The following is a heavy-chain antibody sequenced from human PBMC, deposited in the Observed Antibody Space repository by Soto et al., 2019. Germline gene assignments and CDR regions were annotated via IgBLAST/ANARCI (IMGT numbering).Heavy chain of an antibody. CDR1: GYTLTEVS. V-gene: IGHV1-24*01. D-gene: IGHD1-26*01. CDR3: ATIDIVGATDYYYGMDV. Sequence: ASVKVSCKVSGYTLTEVSMHWVRQAPGKGLEWMGGFDTEDGETIYAQKFQGRVTMTEDTSTDTAYMELSSLRSEDTAVYYCATIDIVGATDYYYGMDVWGQGTTVTVSS. J-gene: IGHJ6*02. CDR2: FDTEDGET.